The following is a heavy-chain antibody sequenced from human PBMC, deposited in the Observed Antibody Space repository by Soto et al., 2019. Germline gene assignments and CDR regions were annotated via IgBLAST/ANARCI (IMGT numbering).Heavy chain of an antibody. V-gene: IGHV1-69*01. Sequence: QVQLVQSGAEVKKPGSSVKVSCKASGGTFSSYAISWGRQAPGQGLEWMGGIIPIFGTANYAQKYQGRVTITADESTSTAYMELRSLRSEDTAVYYCARDRYCSGGSCYSDYFDYWGQGTLVTVSS. CDR3: ARDRYCSGGSCYSDYFDY. CDR1: GGTFSSYA. J-gene: IGHJ4*02. CDR2: IIPIFGTA. D-gene: IGHD2-15*01.